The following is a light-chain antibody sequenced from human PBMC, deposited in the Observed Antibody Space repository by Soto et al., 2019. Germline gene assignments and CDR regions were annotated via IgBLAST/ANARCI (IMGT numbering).Light chain of an antibody. CDR2: GAS. V-gene: IGKV3-15*01. J-gene: IGKJ1*01. CDR1: QSVSSN. Sequence: EIVMTQSPATLSVSPGERATLSCRASQSVSSNLAWYQQKPGQAPRLLIYGASTRATGIPARFSGSGSGTEFTLTISSRQSEDFAVYYCQQYNNWQKTFGQGTKVEIK. CDR3: QQYNNWQKT.